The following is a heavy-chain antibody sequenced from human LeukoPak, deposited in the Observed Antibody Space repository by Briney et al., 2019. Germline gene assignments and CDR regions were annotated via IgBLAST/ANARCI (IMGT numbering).Heavy chain of an antibody. Sequence: GGSLRLSCAASGFTFSSYWMSWVRQAPGKGLEWVSGITWNSDSIDYADSVKGRFTISRDNAKNSLYLQMNSLRAEDMALYYCAKGGGGRLMYYYMDVWGKGTTVTVSS. D-gene: IGHD3-16*01. CDR1: GFTFSSYW. CDR2: ITWNSDSI. V-gene: IGHV3-9*03. J-gene: IGHJ6*03. CDR3: AKGGGGRLMYYYMDV.